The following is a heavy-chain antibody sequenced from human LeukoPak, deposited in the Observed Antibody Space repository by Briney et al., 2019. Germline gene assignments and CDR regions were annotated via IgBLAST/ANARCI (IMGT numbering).Heavy chain of an antibody. Sequence: GGSLRLSCVVSGITFSGYSMIWVRQAPGKGLEWLSFMTTSGNTIFYAESVKDRFTISRDNAKKSLYLQMNSLRDEDTAVYYCARVGGATAVTMYFEYWGQGNLVTVSS. CDR1: GITFSGYS. CDR3: ARVGGATAVTMYFEY. V-gene: IGHV3-48*02. D-gene: IGHD1-26*01. CDR2: MTTSGNTI. J-gene: IGHJ4*02.